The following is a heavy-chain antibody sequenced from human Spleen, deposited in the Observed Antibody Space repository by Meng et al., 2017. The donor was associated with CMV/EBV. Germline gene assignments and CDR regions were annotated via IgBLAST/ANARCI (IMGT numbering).Heavy chain of an antibody. CDR1: GYKFTDYS. Sequence: ASVKVSCKASGYKFTDYSIHWVRQAPGRGLEWMGWINPSSGATNFGQKLQGRVTMTRDTTISTAYMALDGLRSDDTAVYYCARDNNWGPDYWGQGTLVTVSS. J-gene: IGHJ4*02. CDR2: INPSSGAT. D-gene: IGHD7-27*01. V-gene: IGHV1-2*02. CDR3: ARDNNWGPDY.